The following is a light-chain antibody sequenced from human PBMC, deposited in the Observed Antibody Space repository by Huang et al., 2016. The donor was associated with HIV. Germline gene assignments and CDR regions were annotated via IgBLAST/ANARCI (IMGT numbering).Light chain of an antibody. J-gene: IGKJ4*01. Sequence: DIVMTQSPDSLAVSLGEKTTVNCKSSQTVLYSSNNKNYVACYQQKPGQPPKLLFYWASIRKSGVADRFSGSGSGTDFTLTISSLQAEDVAVYYCQQYYSAVTFGGGTKVEIK. CDR1: QTVLYSSNNKNY. CDR3: QQYYSAVT. CDR2: WAS. V-gene: IGKV4-1*01.